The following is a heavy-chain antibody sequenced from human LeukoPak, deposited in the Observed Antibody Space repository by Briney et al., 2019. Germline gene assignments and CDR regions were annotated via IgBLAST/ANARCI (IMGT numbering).Heavy chain of an antibody. CDR1: GFTFSSYS. CDR3: AKLDGSGAGSSRPPIDY. Sequence: GGSLRLSCAASGFTFSSYSMNWVRQAPGKGLEWVSAISGRDGNTYYADSVKGRFTISRDNSKNMLYLQIKSLGAEDTAIYYCAKLDGSGAGSSRPPIDYWGQGSLVTVSS. CDR2: ISGRDGNT. J-gene: IGHJ4*02. V-gene: IGHV3-23*01. D-gene: IGHD3-10*01.